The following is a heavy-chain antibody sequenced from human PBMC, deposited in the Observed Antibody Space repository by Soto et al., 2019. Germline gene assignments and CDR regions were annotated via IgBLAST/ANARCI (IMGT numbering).Heavy chain of an antibody. Sequence: SETLSLTCAVYGGSFSGYYWSWIRQPPGKGLEWIGEINHSGSTNYNPSLKSRVTISVDTSKNQFSLKLSSVTAADTAVYYCARVLRRNYGPFNWFDPWGQGTLVTVSS. CDR1: GGSFSGYY. V-gene: IGHV4-34*01. J-gene: IGHJ5*02. D-gene: IGHD1-7*01. CDR2: INHSGST. CDR3: ARVLRRNYGPFNWFDP.